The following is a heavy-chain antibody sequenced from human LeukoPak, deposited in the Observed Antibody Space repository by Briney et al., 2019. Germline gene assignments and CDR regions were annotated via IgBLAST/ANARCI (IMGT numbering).Heavy chain of an antibody. CDR2: INWNGDST. V-gene: IGHV3-20*04. Sequence: PGGSLRLSCAASGFSFDDYAMTWVRQAPGKGLELVSGINWNGDSTGYADAVKGRFTISRDNAKNSLYLQLTRLRAEDTALYYCAKDTRQLLVGTNYMDAWGTGTTVT. D-gene: IGHD6-13*01. CDR1: GFSFDDYA. CDR3: AKDTRQLLVGTNYMDA. J-gene: IGHJ6*03.